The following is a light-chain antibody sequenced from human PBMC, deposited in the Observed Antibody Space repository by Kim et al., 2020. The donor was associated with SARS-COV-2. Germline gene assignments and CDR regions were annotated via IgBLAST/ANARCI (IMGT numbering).Light chain of an antibody. V-gene: IGKV3-15*01. Sequence: ETVMTQSPDTLSVSPGEGATLSCRASQSVSNNLAWYQQKPGQPPRLLMYAASTRATGIPARFSGSGSGTEFTLTISSLQSEDFAVYYCQQYSNWPYTFGQGTKLEI. J-gene: IGKJ2*01. CDR3: QQYSNWPYT. CDR1: QSVSNN. CDR2: AAS.